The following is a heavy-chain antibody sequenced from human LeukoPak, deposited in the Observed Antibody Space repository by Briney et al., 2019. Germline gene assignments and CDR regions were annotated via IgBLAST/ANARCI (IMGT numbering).Heavy chain of an antibody. D-gene: IGHD2-2*01. V-gene: IGHV4-34*01. CDR3: ARKRPVVPAAYYYYYGMDV. CDR2: INHSGST. Sequence: SETLSLTCAVYGGSFSGYYWSWIRQPPGKGPEWIGEINHSGSTNYNPSLKSRVTISVDTSKNQFSLKLSSVTAADTAVYYCARKRPVVPAAYYYYYGMDVWGQGTTVTVSS. J-gene: IGHJ6*02. CDR1: GGSFSGYY.